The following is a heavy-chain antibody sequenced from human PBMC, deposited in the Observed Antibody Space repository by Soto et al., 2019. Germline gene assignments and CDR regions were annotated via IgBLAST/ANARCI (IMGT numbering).Heavy chain of an antibody. CDR1: GFTFISYG. Sequence: GGSLRLSCATSGFTFISYGMHWVRQAPGKGLEWVAVIWYDGSNKYYADSVKGRFTISRDNAKNTLYLQMNSLRAEDTAVYYCARAPAYFDYWGQGTLVTVSS. D-gene: IGHD2-2*01. CDR3: ARAPAYFDY. J-gene: IGHJ4*02. V-gene: IGHV3-33*01. CDR2: IWYDGSNK.